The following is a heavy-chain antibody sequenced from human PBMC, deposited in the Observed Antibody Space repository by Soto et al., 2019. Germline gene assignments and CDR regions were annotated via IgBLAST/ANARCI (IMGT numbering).Heavy chain of an antibody. CDR1: GGSISSSSYY. D-gene: IGHD3-22*01. CDR3: ARNGYYYDSSGYQKTDAFDI. CDR2: IYYSGST. J-gene: IGHJ3*02. Sequence: SETLSLTCTVSGGSISSSSYYWGWIRQPPGKGLEWIGSIYYSGSTYYNPSLKSRVTISVDTSKNQFSLKLSSVTAADTAVYYCARNGYYYDSSGYQKTDAFDIWGQGTMVT. V-gene: IGHV4-39*01.